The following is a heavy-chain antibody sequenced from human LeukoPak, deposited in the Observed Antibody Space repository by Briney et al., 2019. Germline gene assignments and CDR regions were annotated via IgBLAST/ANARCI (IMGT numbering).Heavy chain of an antibody. D-gene: IGHD3-16*01. Sequence: GGSLRLSCAASGFTFSDCWMSWVRQTPGMGLEWVANIKDDGSDIYYVDSVKGRFTISRDNAKNSLYLQMNSLRAEDTAVYYCVRRGNRWGDYWGQGTLVTVSS. CDR2: IKDDGSDI. CDR3: VRRGNRWGDY. CDR1: GFTFSDCW. V-gene: IGHV3-7*01. J-gene: IGHJ4*02.